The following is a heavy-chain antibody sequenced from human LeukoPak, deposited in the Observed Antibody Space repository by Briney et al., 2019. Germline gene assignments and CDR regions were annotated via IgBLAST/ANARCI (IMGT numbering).Heavy chain of an antibody. V-gene: IGHV3-23*01. CDR2: IDVTTGIS. CDR3: AKDPRGNIVVVPTAQWFDP. CDR1: GFTFSTYS. Sequence: PGGSLSLSCAASGFTFSTYSMSWVRQAPGKGLEWVSTIDVTTGISYYADSVKGRFTISRDNFQNTLFLQLNNLRVDDTAVYYCAKDPRGNIVVVPTAQWFDPWGQGTLVTVSS. J-gene: IGHJ5*02. D-gene: IGHD2-2*01.